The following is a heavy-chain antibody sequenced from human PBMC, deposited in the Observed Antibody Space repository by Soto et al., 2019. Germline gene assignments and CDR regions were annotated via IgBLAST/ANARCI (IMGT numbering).Heavy chain of an antibody. V-gene: IGHV3-7*01. CDR2: IKEDGSEK. CDR1: GFTFSGFW. J-gene: IGHJ4*02. D-gene: IGHD2-8*01. CDR3: ATFIRYCTNAVCTTLIIRFDH. Sequence: PGGSLRLSCAASGFTFSGFWMNWVRQAPGKGLEWVAIIKEDGSEKYYVDSVKGRFSSSIHNANNSLYLQMDSLRVEDTAVYYCATFIRYCTNAVCTTLIIRFDHWGQATLVTVSS.